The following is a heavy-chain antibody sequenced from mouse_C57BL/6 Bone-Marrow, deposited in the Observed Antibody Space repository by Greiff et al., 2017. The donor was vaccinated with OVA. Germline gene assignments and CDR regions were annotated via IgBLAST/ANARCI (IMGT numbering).Heavy chain of an antibody. V-gene: IGHV1-15*01. J-gene: IGHJ2*01. CDR1: GYPFTDYE. Sequence: QVQLQPSGAELVRPGASVTLSCKASGYPFTDYEMHWVKQTPVHGLEWIGAIDPETGGTAYNQKFKGKAILTADKSSSTAYMELRSLTSEDSAVYYCTRYDYCPGYWGQGTTLTVSS. D-gene: IGHD1-1*01. CDR3: TRYDYCPGY. CDR2: IDPETGGT.